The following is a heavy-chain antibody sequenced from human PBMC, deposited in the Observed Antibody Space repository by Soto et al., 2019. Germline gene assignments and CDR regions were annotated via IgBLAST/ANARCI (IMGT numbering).Heavy chain of an antibody. Sequence: SETLSLTCSVSGGSVSDKTYYWSWIRQPPGKRLEWIGYVYYSGTTNYNPSLKSRVTISVDLSKNRFSLRLSSVTTADTALYYCARTTAVPNTLRSRYFFDYWGQGALVTVSS. CDR2: VYYSGTT. CDR1: GGSVSDKTYY. J-gene: IGHJ4*02. V-gene: IGHV4-61*01. CDR3: ARTTAVPNTLRSRYFFDY. D-gene: IGHD4-17*01.